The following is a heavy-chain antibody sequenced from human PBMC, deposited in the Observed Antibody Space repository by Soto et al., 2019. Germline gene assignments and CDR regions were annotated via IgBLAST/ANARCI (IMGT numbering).Heavy chain of an antibody. D-gene: IGHD3-3*01. CDR3: AADWSNRPFDF. V-gene: IGHV1-58*01. CDR2: IVGGSGST. CDR1: GFTLTSAD. J-gene: IGHJ4*02. Sequence: QMQLMQSGPEVKKPGTSVKVSCKASGFTLTSADVQWVRQTRGQRLEWIGWIVGGSGSTNYAQQFQGRLAITRDMSTSTVYMELSSLRSEDTAVYYCAADWSNRPFDFWGQGNLVTVSS.